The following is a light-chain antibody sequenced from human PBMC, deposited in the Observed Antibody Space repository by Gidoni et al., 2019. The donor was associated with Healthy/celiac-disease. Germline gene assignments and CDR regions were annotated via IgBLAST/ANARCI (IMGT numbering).Light chain of an antibody. CDR3: QQSYCPPMYT. J-gene: IGKJ2*01. CDR1: ASIGTY. Sequence: DIQMTQSPSSLFASVGDRVAISCRASASIGTYLNWYQQKPGKPPELLISAASSLQAGVPSSFSCSGSGTDFTLTISSLQPEDFASYYCQQSYCPPMYTFGQGTKLEIK. CDR2: AAS. V-gene: IGKV1-39*01.